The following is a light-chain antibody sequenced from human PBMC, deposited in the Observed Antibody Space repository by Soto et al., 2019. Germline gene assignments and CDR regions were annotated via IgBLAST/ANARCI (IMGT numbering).Light chain of an antibody. Sequence: EIVLTQSPGTLSFSPGEKATLSCRARQSLSSSSLAWYQQKPGQAPRLLIYGASSRATGIPDRFSGSESGTDFTLSISRLEPEDFAVYYCQQYGRSPLTFGQGTKVDIK. CDR3: QQYGRSPLT. CDR2: GAS. J-gene: IGKJ1*01. CDR1: QSLSSSS. V-gene: IGKV3-20*01.